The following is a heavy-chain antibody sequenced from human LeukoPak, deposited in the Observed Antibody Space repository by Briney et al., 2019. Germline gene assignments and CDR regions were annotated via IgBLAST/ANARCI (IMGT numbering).Heavy chain of an antibody. Sequence: GGSLRLSCAASGFTFRDYYMSWIRQAPGKGLVWVSRIDSDGRGTSYADSVKGRFTISRDNAKNTLYLQMDSLRAEDTAMYYCARGTGSYYSLGYWGQGTLVTVSS. CDR3: ARGTGSYYSLGY. V-gene: IGHV3-74*01. D-gene: IGHD1-26*01. CDR1: GFTFRDYY. CDR2: IDSDGRGT. J-gene: IGHJ4*02.